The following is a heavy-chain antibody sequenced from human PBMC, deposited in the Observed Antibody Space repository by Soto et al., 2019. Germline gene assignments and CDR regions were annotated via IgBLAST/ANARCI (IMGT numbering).Heavy chain of an antibody. J-gene: IGHJ4*02. Sequence: QVQLVQSGAEVKKPGTSVKVSCKASGYTFTSNGISWVRQAPGQGLEWMGWISTYNGNTNYAQKLQGRVTINRDTSTSIAYMELRDLRSDDTAVYYCARDGYGDYGYWGQGSLVTVSS. CDR1: GYTFTSNG. V-gene: IGHV1-18*01. CDR2: ISTYNGNT. D-gene: IGHD4-17*01. CDR3: ARDGYGDYGY.